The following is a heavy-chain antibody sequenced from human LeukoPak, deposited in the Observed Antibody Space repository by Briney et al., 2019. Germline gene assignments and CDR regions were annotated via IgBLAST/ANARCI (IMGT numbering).Heavy chain of an antibody. CDR3: VTDGDKWNDFEY. J-gene: IGHJ4*02. D-gene: IGHD1-1*01. Sequence: PGGSLRLSCAASGLSIRNFWMHWVRQAPGKGLEWVAIIDKDGNEIKYVDSVKGQFTLSRDNAKNSVYLQMNSLTTEDTALYYCVTDGDKWNDFEYWGQGTLVTVSS. V-gene: IGHV3-7*01. CDR1: GLSIRNFW. CDR2: IDKDGNEI.